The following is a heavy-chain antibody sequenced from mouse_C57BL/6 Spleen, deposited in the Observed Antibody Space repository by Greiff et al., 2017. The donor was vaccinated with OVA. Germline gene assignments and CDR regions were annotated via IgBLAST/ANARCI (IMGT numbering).Heavy chain of an antibody. Sequence: QVQLQQPGAELVMPGASVKLSCKASGYTFTSYWMHWVKQRPGQGLEWIGEIDPSDSYTNYNQKFKGKSTLTVDKSSSTAYMQLSSLTSEDSAVYYCARGGYYGYDGDFDYWGQGTTLTVSS. CDR2: IDPSDSYT. CDR3: ARGGYYGYDGDFDY. J-gene: IGHJ2*01. CDR1: GYTFTSYW. V-gene: IGHV1-69*01. D-gene: IGHD2-2*01.